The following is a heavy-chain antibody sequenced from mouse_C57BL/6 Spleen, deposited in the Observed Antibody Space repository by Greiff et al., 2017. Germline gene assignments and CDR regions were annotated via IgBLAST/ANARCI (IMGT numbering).Heavy chain of an antibody. CDR2: IYPGDGDT. D-gene: IGHD2-4*01. Sequence: QVQLQQSGAELVKPGASVKISCKASGSAFSSYWMNWVKQRPGKGLEWIGQIYPGDGDTNYNGKFKGKATLTADKSSSTAYMQLSSLTSEDSAVYFCARSYYDYDVGWFAYWGQGTLVTVSA. CDR1: GSAFSSYW. V-gene: IGHV1-80*01. CDR3: ARSYYDYDVGWFAY. J-gene: IGHJ3*01.